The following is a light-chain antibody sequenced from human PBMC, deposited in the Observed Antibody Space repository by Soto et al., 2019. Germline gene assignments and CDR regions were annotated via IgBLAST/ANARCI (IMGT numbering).Light chain of an antibody. CDR3: QQYKNWPPLYT. Sequence: EIVLTQSPATLSASPGERATLSCRASQSISDNLAWYQQKPGQAPRFLIYGASTRATGIPARFSGSGSGTEFTLTISSLQSEDFAVYYCQQYKNWPPLYTFGQGTKLEIK. J-gene: IGKJ2*01. V-gene: IGKV3D-15*01. CDR2: GAS. CDR1: QSISDN.